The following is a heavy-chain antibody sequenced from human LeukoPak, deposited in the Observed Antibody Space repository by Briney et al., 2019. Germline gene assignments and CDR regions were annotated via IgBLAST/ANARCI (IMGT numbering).Heavy chain of an antibody. CDR1: GGTFSSYT. V-gene: IGHV1-69*02. J-gene: IGHJ3*02. CDR2: IIPILGIA. Sequence: SVKVSCKASGGTFSSYTISWVRQASGQGLEWMGRIIPILGIANYAQKFQGRVTITAGKSTSTAYMELSSLRSEDTAVYYCARGPDSITIFGVVITDAFDIWGQGTMVTVSS. D-gene: IGHD3-3*01. CDR3: ARGPDSITIFGVVITDAFDI.